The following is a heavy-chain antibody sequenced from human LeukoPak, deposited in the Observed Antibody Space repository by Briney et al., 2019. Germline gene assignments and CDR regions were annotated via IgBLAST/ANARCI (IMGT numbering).Heavy chain of an antibody. J-gene: IGHJ4*02. V-gene: IGHV3-73*01. CDR3: TRRGVGATPGAPFDY. D-gene: IGHD1-26*01. CDR2: IRSKANSYAT. Sequence: GGSLRLSCAASGFTFSGSAMPWVRQASGKGLEWVGRIRSKANSYATAYAASVKGRFTISRDDSKNTAYLQMNSLKTEDTAVYYCTRRGVGATPGAPFDYWGQGTLVTVSS. CDR1: GFTFSGSA.